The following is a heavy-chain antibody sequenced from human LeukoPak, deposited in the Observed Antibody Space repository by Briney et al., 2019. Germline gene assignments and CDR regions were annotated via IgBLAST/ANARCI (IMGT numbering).Heavy chain of an antibody. V-gene: IGHV1-69*06. J-gene: IGHJ4*02. CDR3: ATRYNWNTGQLDY. CDR2: IIPIFGTA. CDR1: GGTFSSYA. Sequence: SVKVSCRASGGTFSSYAISWVRQAPGQGLEWMGGIIPIFGTANYAQKFQGRVTITADKSTSTAYMELSSLRSEDTAVYYCATRYNWNTGQLDYWGQGTLVTVSS. D-gene: IGHD1/OR15-1a*01.